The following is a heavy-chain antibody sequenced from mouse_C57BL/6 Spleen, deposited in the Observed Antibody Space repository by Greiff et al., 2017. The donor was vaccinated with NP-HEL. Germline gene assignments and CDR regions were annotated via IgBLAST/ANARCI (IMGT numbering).Heavy chain of an antibody. J-gene: IGHJ3*01. Sequence: VQLQQSGAELVKPGASVKMSCKASGYTFTSYWITWVKQRPGQGLEWIGDIYPGSGSTNYNEKVKSKATLTVDPSSSPAYMQLSSLTSEDSAVYYCARQRRLPVVAYWGQGTLVTVSA. CDR2: IYPGSGST. CDR3: ARQRRLPVVAY. V-gene: IGHV1-55*01. CDR1: GYTFTSYW. D-gene: IGHD3-2*02.